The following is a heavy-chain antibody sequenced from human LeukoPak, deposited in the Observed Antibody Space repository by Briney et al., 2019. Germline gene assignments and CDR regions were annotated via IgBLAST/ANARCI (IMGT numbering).Heavy chain of an antibody. CDR1: GFTVSSNY. CDR2: IYYSGST. Sequence: GSLRLSCAVSGFTVSSNYMSWVRQPPGKGLEWIGSIYYSGSTYYNPSLKSRVTISVDTSKNQFSLKLSSVTAADTAVYYCARRSCSGGTCYESRGWFDSWGQGTLVTVSS. J-gene: IGHJ5*01. V-gene: IGHV4-59*02. D-gene: IGHD2-15*01. CDR3: ARRSCSGGTCYESRGWFDS.